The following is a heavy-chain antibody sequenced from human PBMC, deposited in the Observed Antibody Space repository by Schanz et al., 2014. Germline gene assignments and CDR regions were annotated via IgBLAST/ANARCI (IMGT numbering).Heavy chain of an antibody. CDR2: ISFDGGKT. CDR1: GFTFSTYA. Sequence: EVPLLESGGALEQPGGSLRLSCATSGFTFSTYAMSWVRQAPGKGLEWVAHISFDGGKTYYADSVKGRFTISRDDAKNSLYLEMTSLRGEDTAVYYCARENLNWEAFDIWGQGTVVTVSS. D-gene: IGHD7-27*01. CDR3: ARENLNWEAFDI. V-gene: IGHV3-7*03. J-gene: IGHJ3*02.